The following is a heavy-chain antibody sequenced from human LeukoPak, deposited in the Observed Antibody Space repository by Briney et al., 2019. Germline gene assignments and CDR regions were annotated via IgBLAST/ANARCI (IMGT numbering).Heavy chain of an antibody. J-gene: IGHJ4*02. CDR1: GGTFSSYA. V-gene: IGHV1-69*05. Sequence: SVKVSCKASGGTFSSYAISWVRQAPGQGLEWMGRIIPIFGTANYARKFQGRVTITTDESTSTAYMELSSLRSEDTAVYYCAREMATFGYFDYWGQGTLVTVSS. CDR2: IIPIFGTA. CDR3: AREMATFGYFDY. D-gene: IGHD5-24*01.